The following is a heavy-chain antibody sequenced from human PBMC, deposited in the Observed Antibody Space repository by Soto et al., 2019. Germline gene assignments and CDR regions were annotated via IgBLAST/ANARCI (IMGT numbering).Heavy chain of an antibody. D-gene: IGHD3-10*01. CDR1: GFTFSNYA. Sequence: LRLSCTASGFTFSNYAMTWVRQAPGKGLDWVSVIGYSGGDPRYAESVKGRFTISRDNSKNTLFLQMDSLRAEDTAMYYCARGVGFGYYYYHMDLWGQGTTVTVSS. V-gene: IGHV3-23*01. CDR3: ARGVGFGYYYYHMDL. J-gene: IGHJ6*02. CDR2: IGYSGGDP.